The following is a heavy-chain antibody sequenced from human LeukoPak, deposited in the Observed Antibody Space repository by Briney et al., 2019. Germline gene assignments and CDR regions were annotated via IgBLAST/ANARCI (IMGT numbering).Heavy chain of an antibody. CDR3: ARERHGGYSYGFSFDY. V-gene: IGHV4-4*07. CDR2: IYIGGST. D-gene: IGHD5-18*01. J-gene: IGHJ4*02. CDR1: GGFINSYY. Sequence: SETLSLTXTVSGGFINSYYWNWIRQSAGKGLEWIGRIYIGGSTNYNPSLKSRVTMSLDASKNQVSVNLNSVTAADTAIYYCARERHGGYSYGFSFDYWGQGTLVTVSS.